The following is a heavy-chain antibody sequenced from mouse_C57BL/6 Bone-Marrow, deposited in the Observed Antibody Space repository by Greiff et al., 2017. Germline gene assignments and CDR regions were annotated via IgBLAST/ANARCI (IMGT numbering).Heavy chain of an antibody. Sequence: ESGPGLVKPSQSLSLTCSVTGYSITSGYYWNWIRQFPGNKLEWMGYISYDGSNNYNPSLRNRISITRDTSKNQFFLKLNSVTTEDTATYYCARRGDGYSGGYWGQGTTLTVSS. CDR3: ARRGDGYSGGY. D-gene: IGHD2-3*01. V-gene: IGHV3-6*01. CDR2: ISYDGSN. CDR1: GYSITSGYY. J-gene: IGHJ2*01.